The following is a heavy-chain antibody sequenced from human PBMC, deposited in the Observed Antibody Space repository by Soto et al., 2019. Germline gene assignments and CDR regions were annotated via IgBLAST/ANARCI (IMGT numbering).Heavy chain of an antibody. CDR3: ARDQVYCSSTSCYRAHLFYYYGMDV. CDR1: GFTFSSSG. CDR2: IWYDGSNK. V-gene: IGHV3-33*01. D-gene: IGHD2-2*01. J-gene: IGHJ6*02. Sequence: GGSLRLCCAASGFTFSSSGMHWVRQGPGKGLEWVAVIWYDGSNKYYADSVKGRFTISRDNSKNTLYLQMNSLRAEDTAVYYCARDQVYCSSTSCYRAHLFYYYGMDVWGQGPTVTLSS.